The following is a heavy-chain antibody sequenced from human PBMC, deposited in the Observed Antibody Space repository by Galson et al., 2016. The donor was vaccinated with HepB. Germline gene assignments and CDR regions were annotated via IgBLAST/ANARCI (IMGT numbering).Heavy chain of an antibody. J-gene: IGHJ4*02. CDR1: GFTFSIYW. D-gene: IGHD4-11*01. V-gene: IGHV3-74*01. CDR2: MVSDGSTP. CDR3: GRESWGLPEY. Sequence: SLRLSCAASGFTFSIYWMQWVRQGPRGGLVWVSSMVSDGSTPIYADFVKGRFTISRDNAKNTLYLQMDGLRVEDTAVYYCGRESWGLPEYWGQGTLVTVSS.